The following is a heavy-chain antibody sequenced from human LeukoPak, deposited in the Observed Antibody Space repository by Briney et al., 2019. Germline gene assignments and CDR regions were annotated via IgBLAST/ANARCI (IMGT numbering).Heavy chain of an antibody. D-gene: IGHD3-10*01. J-gene: IGHJ5*02. Sequence: GESLKISCQASGYGFTSSRIGWARQMPGEGLEWMAIINPGDSDTRYSPSFQGQVTISADKSISTVYLQWGSLKASDTAMYYCARQPGAGWFDPWGQGTLVTVSS. CDR1: GYGFTSSR. V-gene: IGHV5-51*01. CDR3: ARQPGAGWFDP. CDR2: INPGDSDT.